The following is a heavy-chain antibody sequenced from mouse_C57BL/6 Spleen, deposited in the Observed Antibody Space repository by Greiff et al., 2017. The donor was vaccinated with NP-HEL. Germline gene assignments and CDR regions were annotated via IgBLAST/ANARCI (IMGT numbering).Heavy chain of an antibody. CDR2: IRNKANGYTT. D-gene: IGHD2-1*01. Sequence: EVKVVESGGGLVQPGGSLSLSCAASGFTFTDYYMSWVRQPPGKALEWLGFIRNKANGYTTEYSASVKGRFTISRDNSHSILYLQMNALRAEDSATYYCATYGNYFAMDYWGQGTSVTVSS. J-gene: IGHJ4*01. CDR1: GFTFTDYY. CDR3: ATYGNYFAMDY. V-gene: IGHV7-3*01.